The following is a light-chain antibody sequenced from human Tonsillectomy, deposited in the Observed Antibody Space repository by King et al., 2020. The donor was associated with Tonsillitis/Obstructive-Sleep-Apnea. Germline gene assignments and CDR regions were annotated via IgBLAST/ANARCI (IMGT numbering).Light chain of an antibody. Sequence: QTGVPSRFSGTGSGTDFTFTISSVQPEDFATYYCQQVNGSRSAFGQGTRLE. V-gene: IGKV1-12*01. CDR3: QQVNGSRSA. J-gene: IGKJ5*01.